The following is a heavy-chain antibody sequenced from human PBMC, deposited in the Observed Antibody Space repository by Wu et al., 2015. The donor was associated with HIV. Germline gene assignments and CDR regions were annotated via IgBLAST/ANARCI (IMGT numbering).Heavy chain of an antibody. J-gene: IGHJ3*02. Sequence: QVQLVQSGAEVKKPGSSVKVSCKASGGTFRLYGISWVRQAPGQGLEWMGGFIPMFGTANYAQKFQGSVSITSDEAANTAYLELSSLRSEDTAVYFCARDQAGQRNDAYDIWGRGTVVTVSS. CDR1: GGTFRLYG. CDR3: ARDQAGQRNDAYDI. V-gene: IGHV1-69*05. D-gene: IGHD6-25*01. CDR2: FIPMFGTA.